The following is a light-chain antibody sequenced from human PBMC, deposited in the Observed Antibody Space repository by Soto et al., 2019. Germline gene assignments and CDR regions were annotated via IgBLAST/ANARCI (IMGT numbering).Light chain of an antibody. J-gene: IGKJ5*01. CDR1: QSISSW. V-gene: IGKV1-5*01. CDR2: DSS. CDR3: QQYDSFSVT. Sequence: EIQMTQSPSSASPSVGDRVIITCXASQSISSWLAWYQQKPGRAPKLLIYDSSSLESGVPSRFSGSGSGTEFRLTISTMQPDDFATYYCQQYDSFSVTFGQGTRLEIK.